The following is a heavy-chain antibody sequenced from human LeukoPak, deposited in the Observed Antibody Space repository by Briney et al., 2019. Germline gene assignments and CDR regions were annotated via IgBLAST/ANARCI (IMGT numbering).Heavy chain of an antibody. D-gene: IGHD3-22*01. Sequence: GGSPRLSCAPSGFTFSSYSMNWVRQAPGKGLEWGSSISSSSSYIYYADSVKGRFTISRDNAKNSLYLQMNSLRAEDTAVYYCAREGYDSSTTFDYGGQGTLVTVSP. CDR2: ISSSSSYI. CDR3: AREGYDSSTTFDY. CDR1: GFTFSSYS. V-gene: IGHV3-21*01. J-gene: IGHJ4*02.